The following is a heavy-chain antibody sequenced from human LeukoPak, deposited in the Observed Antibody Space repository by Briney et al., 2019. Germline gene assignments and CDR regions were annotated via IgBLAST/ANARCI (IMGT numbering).Heavy chain of an antibody. CDR3: ATLDSSGYYFDY. V-gene: IGHV1-69*13. CDR2: IIPIFGTA. J-gene: IGHJ4*02. Sequence: SVKVSCRASGGTFSSYAISWVRQAPGQGLEWMGGIIPIFGTANYAQKFQGRVTITADESTSTAYLELSSLTSEDTAVYYCATLDSSGYYFDYWGQGTLVTVSS. D-gene: IGHD3-22*01. CDR1: GGTFSSYA.